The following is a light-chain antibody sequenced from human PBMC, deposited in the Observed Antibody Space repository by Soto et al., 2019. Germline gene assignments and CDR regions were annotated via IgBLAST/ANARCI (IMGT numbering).Light chain of an antibody. V-gene: IGLV2-14*01. CDR2: EVS. Sequence: QSALTQPASVSGSRGQSITISCTGTSSDVGGHNYVSWYQQHPGKAPKVMIYEVSNRPSGVSNRFSGSKSGNTASLTISGLQAEDEADYYCSAYTSSSTFYVFGTGTKVTVL. J-gene: IGLJ1*01. CDR3: SAYTSSSTFYV. CDR1: SSDVGGHNY.